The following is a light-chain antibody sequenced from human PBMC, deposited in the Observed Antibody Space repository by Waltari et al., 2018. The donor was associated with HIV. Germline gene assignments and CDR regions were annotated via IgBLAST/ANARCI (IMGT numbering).Light chain of an antibody. J-gene: IGLJ3*02. Sequence: QSVLTQPPSVSGAPGRRVTISCTGGSSNIGAGYDVHWYQQFQGSVPKVLIFGNTNRPSGVPDRFSASTSGTSASLTIAGLQTGDEADYYCQSYDSSLDGWVFGGGTKLTVL. V-gene: IGLV1-40*01. CDR3: QSYDSSLDGWV. CDR1: SSNIGAGYD. CDR2: GNT.